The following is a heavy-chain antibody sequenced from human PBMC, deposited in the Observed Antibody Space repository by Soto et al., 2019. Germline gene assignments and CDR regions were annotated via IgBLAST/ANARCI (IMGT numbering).Heavy chain of an antibody. CDR3: AKDKPGTTSFDY. D-gene: IGHD1-1*01. V-gene: IGHV3-23*01. J-gene: IGHJ4*02. CDR2: INDRGDTT. Sequence: GGSLRLSCAASGFIINRDALSWVRQAPGKGLEWVAAINDRGDTTHYADSVKGRFTISRDTSKNTLYLQMNTLRAEDTAVYYCAKDKPGTTSFDYWGRGTLVTVSS. CDR1: GFIINRDA.